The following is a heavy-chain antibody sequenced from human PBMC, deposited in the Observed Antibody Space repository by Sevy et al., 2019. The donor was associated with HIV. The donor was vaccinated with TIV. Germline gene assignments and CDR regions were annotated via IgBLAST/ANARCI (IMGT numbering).Heavy chain of an antibody. J-gene: IGHJ4*02. V-gene: IGHV3-15*01. CDR2: IKSKTDGGTT. CDR3: TTEKSRWLQFTFDY. D-gene: IGHD5-12*01. CDR1: GFTFSNAW. Sequence: GGSLRLSCAASGFTFSNAWMSWVRQAPGKGLVWVGRIKSKTDGGTTDYAAPVKGRFTISRDDSKNTLYLQMNSLKTEDTAVYYCTTEKSRWLQFTFDYWGQGTLVTVSS.